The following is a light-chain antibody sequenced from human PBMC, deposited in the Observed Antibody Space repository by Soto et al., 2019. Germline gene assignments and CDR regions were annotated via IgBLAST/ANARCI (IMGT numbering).Light chain of an antibody. CDR1: SSDVGGYNY. Sequence: QSVLTQPPSASGSPGQSVTISCTGTSSDVGGYNYVSWYQQHPVKAPTLMIYDVSKRPSGVPDRFSGSKSGNTASLTVSGLQAEDEADYYCSSYAGSNNLVFGGGTKLTVL. CDR3: SSYAGSNNLV. J-gene: IGLJ2*01. CDR2: DVS. V-gene: IGLV2-8*01.